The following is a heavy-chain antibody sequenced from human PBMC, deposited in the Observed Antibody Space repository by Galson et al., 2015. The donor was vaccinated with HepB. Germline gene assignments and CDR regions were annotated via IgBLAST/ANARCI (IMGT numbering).Heavy chain of an antibody. CDR3: ARYINYYLEPGLLYYYDMDV. CDR2: IWYDGSNK. V-gene: IGHV3-33*08. Sequence: SLRLSCAASGFTFSSYGMNWVRQAPGKGLEWVAAIWYDGSNKYYADSVKGRFTISRDNSKNTLYLQMNSLRAEDTAVYYCARYINYYLEPGLLYYYDMDVWGQGTTVTVSS. D-gene: IGHD3-22*01. CDR1: GFTFSSYG. J-gene: IGHJ6*02.